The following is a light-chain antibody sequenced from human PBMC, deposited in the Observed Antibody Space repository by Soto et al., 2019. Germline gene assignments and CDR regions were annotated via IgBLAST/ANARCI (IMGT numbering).Light chain of an antibody. CDR3: QHYNSYGT. V-gene: IGKV1-5*01. J-gene: IGKJ1*01. CDR2: DVS. Sequence: DIQMTQSPSTLSASVGDRVTITCRASQTVERWLAWYQQKPGKAPNLLISDVSSLESGVPSRFSGSGSATEFTLTISSLQPDDFATYYCQHYNSYGTFGQGTKVDIK. CDR1: QTVERW.